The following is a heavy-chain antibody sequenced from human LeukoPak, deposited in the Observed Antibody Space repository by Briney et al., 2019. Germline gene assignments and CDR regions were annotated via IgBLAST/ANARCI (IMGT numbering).Heavy chain of an antibody. V-gene: IGHV1-2*02. CDR1: GHTFTGYY. CDR2: INPNSGGT. D-gene: IGHD6-13*01. Sequence: RASVKVSCKASGHTFTGYYIHWVRQAPGQGLEWMGWINPNSGGTNYAQKFQGRVTMTRDTSISTAYMELSRLRSDDTAVYYCARVPGGRAAAGTVIYYMDVWGKGTTVTVSS. CDR3: ARVPGGRAAAGTVIYYMDV. J-gene: IGHJ6*03.